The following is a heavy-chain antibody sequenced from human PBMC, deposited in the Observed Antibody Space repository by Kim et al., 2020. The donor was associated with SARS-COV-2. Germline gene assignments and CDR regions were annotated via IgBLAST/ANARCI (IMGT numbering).Heavy chain of an antibody. CDR3: ATGNNWSFDY. Sequence: GGSLRLSCAASGLAFSSYWMFWVRQPPGKGLLWVSHIKGDGSATVYADSVKGRFTVSRDNAKNTLYLQLSTLRAEDTAVYYCATGNNWSFDYWGSGTLVT. V-gene: IGHV3-74*01. J-gene: IGHJ4*02. CDR2: IKGDGSAT. D-gene: IGHD1-1*01. CDR1: GLAFSSYW.